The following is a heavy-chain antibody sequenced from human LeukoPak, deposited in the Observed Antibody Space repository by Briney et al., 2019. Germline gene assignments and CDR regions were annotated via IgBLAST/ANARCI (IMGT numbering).Heavy chain of an antibody. Sequence: GGSLRLSCAASGFTVSSNYMSWVRQAPGKGLEWVSVIYSGGSTYYAESAKGRFTISRDNSKNTLYLQMNSLRAEDTAVYYCASSSGLYYYGMDVWGQGTTVTVSS. CDR1: GFTVSSNY. J-gene: IGHJ6*02. D-gene: IGHD6-19*01. V-gene: IGHV3-66*01. CDR3: ASSSGLYYYGMDV. CDR2: IYSGGST.